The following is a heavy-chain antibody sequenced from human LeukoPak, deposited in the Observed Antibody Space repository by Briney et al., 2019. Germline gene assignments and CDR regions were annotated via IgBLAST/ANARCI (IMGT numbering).Heavy chain of an antibody. CDR3: ARGIQHLNY. J-gene: IGHJ4*02. CDR1: GFTFSSYW. V-gene: IGHV3-74*01. D-gene: IGHD5-18*01. Sequence: GGSLRLSCAASGFTFSSYWMHWVRQGPGKGLVWVSLINSDGSSTSYADSVKGRFTISRDNAKNTLFLQMNSLRAEDTAVYYCARGIQHLNYWGQGTLVTVSS. CDR2: INSDGSST.